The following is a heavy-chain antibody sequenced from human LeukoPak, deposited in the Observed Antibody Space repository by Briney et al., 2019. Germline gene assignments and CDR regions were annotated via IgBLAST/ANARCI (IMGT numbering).Heavy chain of an antibody. CDR1: GFTFSHYW. CDR3: ARGFGELYLFDY. CDR2: IKQDGSEK. J-gene: IGHJ4*02. V-gene: IGHV3-7*01. Sequence: GGSLRLSCAASGFTFSHYWMSWVRQAPGKGLEWVANIKQDGSEKYYVDSMKGRFTISRDNAKNSLYLQMNSLRAEDTAVYYCARGFGELYLFDYWGQGTLVTVSS. D-gene: IGHD3-10*01.